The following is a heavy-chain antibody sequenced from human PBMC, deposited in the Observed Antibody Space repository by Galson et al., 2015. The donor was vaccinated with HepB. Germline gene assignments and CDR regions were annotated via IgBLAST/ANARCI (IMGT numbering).Heavy chain of an antibody. D-gene: IGHD6-13*01. V-gene: IGHV5-51*01. CDR1: GYSFTNYW. CDR3: ARRPRGIAAAGRAFDI. J-gene: IGHJ3*02. CDR2: IYPGDSDT. Sequence: QSGAEVKKPGESLKISCKGSGYSFTNYWIGWVRQMPGKGLEWMGIIYPGDSDTRYSPSFQGQVTISADKSISTAYLQWSSLKASDTAMYYCARRPRGIAAAGRAFDIWGQGTMVTVSS.